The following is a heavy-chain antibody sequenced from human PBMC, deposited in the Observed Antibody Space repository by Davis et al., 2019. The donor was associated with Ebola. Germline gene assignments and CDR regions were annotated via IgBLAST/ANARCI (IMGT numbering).Heavy chain of an antibody. V-gene: IGHV1-8*01. CDR3: ARAIWGSGADY. Sequence: ASVKVSCKASGYTFTSHDINWVRQATGQGLEWVGWINPNSGNTGYARKFQGRVTMTRITSINTAYMELSSLRSEDTAVYYCARAIWGSGADYWGQGTLVTVSS. CDR1: GYTFTSHD. D-gene: IGHD3-16*01. CDR2: INPNSGNT. J-gene: IGHJ4*02.